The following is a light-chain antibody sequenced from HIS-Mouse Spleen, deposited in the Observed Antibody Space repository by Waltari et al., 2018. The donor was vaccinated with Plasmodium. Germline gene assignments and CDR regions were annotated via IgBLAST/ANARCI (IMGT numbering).Light chain of an antibody. V-gene: IGKV3-15*01. J-gene: IGKJ3*01. CDR2: GAS. CDR3: QQYNNWSFT. Sequence: EIVLTQSPATLSVSPGERATPSCRASQSVSSNLACDQQTPGQAPRLLIYGASTRATGIPARFSGSGSGTEFTLTISSLQSEDFAVYYCQQYNNWSFTFGPGTKVDIK. CDR1: QSVSSN.